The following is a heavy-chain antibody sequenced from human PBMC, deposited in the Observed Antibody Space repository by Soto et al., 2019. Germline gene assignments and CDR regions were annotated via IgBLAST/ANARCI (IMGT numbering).Heavy chain of an antibody. CDR2: INMDGSST. V-gene: IGHV3-74*01. Sequence: EVQLVESGGGLVQPGGSLRLSCAASGFTFSSDWMHWVRQAAGKGLVWVSRINMDGSSTNYADSVKGRFTISRDNAKNTLYLQMNRLRAEDTAVYYCARGPRGVYGNDYWGQGALVTVSS. J-gene: IGHJ4*02. CDR1: GFTFSSDW. CDR3: ARGPRGVYGNDY. D-gene: IGHD2-8*02.